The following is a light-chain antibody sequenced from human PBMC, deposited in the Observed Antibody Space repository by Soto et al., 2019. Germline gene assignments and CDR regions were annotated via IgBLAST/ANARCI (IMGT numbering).Light chain of an antibody. CDR2: GAS. J-gene: IGKJ1*01. V-gene: IGKV3-20*01. CDR3: QQYGSSPKT. Sequence: EIVLTQSPATLSFSPGERATLSCRASQSVSSDLAWYHQKPGQAPRLLIYGASTRATGIPARFSGSGSGTDFTLTITRLEPEDFAVYYCQQYGSSPKTFGQGTKVDIK. CDR1: QSVSSD.